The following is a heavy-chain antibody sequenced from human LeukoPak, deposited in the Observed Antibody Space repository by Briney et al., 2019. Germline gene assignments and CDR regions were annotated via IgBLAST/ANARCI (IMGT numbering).Heavy chain of an antibody. D-gene: IGHD6-25*01. CDR2: ISDKGGST. J-gene: IGHJ6*03. CDR3: ARGGAAVYYYYYLDV. CDR1: GFSFSSYS. Sequence: GGSLRLSCAGSGFSFSSYSMHWVRQAPGKGLEYVSGISDKGGSTNYANSVKGRFIISRDNSQNTLFLQMVSLRAEDMAVYYCARGGAAVYYYYYLDVWGKGTTVTVSS. V-gene: IGHV3-64*01.